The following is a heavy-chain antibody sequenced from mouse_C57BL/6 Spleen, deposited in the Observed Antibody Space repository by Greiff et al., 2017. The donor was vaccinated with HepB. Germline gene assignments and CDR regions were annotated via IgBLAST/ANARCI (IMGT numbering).Heavy chain of an antibody. Sequence: VKLVESGAELVRPGTSVKVSCKASGYAFTNYLIEWVKQRPGQGLEWIGVFNPGSGGTNYTEKFKGKATLTADKSSSTAYMQLSSLTSEDSAVYFCANNYYGSRYWYVDVWGTGTTVTVSS. CDR1: GYAFTNYL. CDR2: FNPGSGGT. J-gene: IGHJ1*03. D-gene: IGHD1-1*01. V-gene: IGHV1-54*01. CDR3: ANNYYGSRYWYVDV.